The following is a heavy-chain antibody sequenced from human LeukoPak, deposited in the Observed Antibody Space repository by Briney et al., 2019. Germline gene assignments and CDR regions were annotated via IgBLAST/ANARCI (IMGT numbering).Heavy chain of an antibody. D-gene: IGHD1-26*01. J-gene: IGHJ4*02. CDR2: INPNSGGT. CDR3: ARDFEWELRTAYYFDY. V-gene: IGHV1-2*02. Sequence: GASVTVSCKASGYTFTVYYMHWVRQAPGQGLEWMGWINPNSGGTNYAQKFQGRVTMTRDTSISTAYMELSRLRSDDTAVYYCARDFEWELRTAYYFDYWGQGTLVTVSS. CDR1: GYTFTVYY.